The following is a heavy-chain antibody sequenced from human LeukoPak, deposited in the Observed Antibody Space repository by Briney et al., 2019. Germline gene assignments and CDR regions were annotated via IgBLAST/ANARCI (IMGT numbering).Heavy chain of an antibody. D-gene: IGHD1-7*01. J-gene: IGHJ4*02. Sequence: GSLRLSCAASGSNFSSYSMNWVRPAPLKGMGWVGSIISSRSYIYYADSVKGRFTISRDNAKNSLYFLIKSPRSEDTAVYYCSRGTGISGTTFGYWGQGTLVTVSS. V-gene: IGHV3-21*01. CDR1: GSNFSSYS. CDR3: SRGTGISGTTFGY. CDR2: IISSRSYI.